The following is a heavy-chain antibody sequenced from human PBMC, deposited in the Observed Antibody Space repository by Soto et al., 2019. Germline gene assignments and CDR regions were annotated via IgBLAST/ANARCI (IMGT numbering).Heavy chain of an antibody. CDR3: ARYDSSGYADY. CDR2: IYYSGST. V-gene: IGHV4-31*03. CDR1: GGSISSGGYY. D-gene: IGHD3-22*01. J-gene: IGHJ4*02. Sequence: KSSETLSLTCTVSGGSISSGGYYWSWIRQHPGKGLEWIGYIYYSGSTYYNPSLKSRVTISVDTSKNQFSLKLSSVTASDTAVYYCARYDSSGYADYWGQGTLVTVS.